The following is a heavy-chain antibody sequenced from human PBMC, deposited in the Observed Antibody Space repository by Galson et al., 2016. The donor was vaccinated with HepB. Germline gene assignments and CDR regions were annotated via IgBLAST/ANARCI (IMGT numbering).Heavy chain of an antibody. V-gene: IGHV4-39*01. CDR3: ATGIVVAGKMYYYYMDV. CDR1: GASISGTEYY. CDR2: FYYTDDT. D-gene: IGHD6-19*01. Sequence: SETLSLTCTVSGASISGTEYYWGWIRQPPGGGLEWIGSFYYTDDTYYNPSLKSRVAMSVERSKNQFSRRLDSVTAADTGVYHCATGIVVAGKMYYYYMDVWGKGTTVTVSS. J-gene: IGHJ6*03.